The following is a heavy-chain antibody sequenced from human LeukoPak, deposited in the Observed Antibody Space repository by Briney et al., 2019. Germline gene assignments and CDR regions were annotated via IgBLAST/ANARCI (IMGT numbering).Heavy chain of an antibody. V-gene: IGHV3-53*01. Sequence: PGGSLRLSCAVSGLTVTDNYMSWVRQAPGKGLEWVSVIYPDGSAYHTDSVKGRFTISRDNSKNTLFLQMNTLRAVDTAVYHCARTSPVYGDYDYWGQGTLVTVSS. CDR2: IYPDGSA. J-gene: IGHJ4*02. CDR3: ARTSPVYGDYDY. D-gene: IGHD4-17*01. CDR1: GLTVTDNY.